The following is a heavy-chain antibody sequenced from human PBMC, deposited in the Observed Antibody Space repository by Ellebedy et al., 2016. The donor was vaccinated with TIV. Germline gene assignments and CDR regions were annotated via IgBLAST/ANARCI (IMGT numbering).Heavy chain of an antibody. CDR2: LYSGGRS. CDR1: GFTVSTNS. J-gene: IGHJ6*02. Sequence: GESLKISCVASGFTVSTNSMNWVRQPPGKGLEWVSILYSGGRSYYADSVRGRFTISRDSSKNTLFLQLNNLRAEDTAVYYCAGAGDYYYGMDVWGQGTTVTVS. V-gene: IGHV3-66*01. CDR3: AGAGDYYYGMDV. D-gene: IGHD3-10*01.